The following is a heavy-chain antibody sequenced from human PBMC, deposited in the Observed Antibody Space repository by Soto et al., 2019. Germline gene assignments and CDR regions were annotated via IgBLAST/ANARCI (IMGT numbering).Heavy chain of an antibody. V-gene: IGHV4-39*01. D-gene: IGHD6-19*01. J-gene: IGHJ4*02. CDR2: IYYSGST. CDR1: GGSISSSSYY. Sequence: SETLSLTCTVSGGSISSSSYYWGWIRQPPGKGLEWIGSIYYSGSTYYNPSLKSRVTISVDTSKNQFSLKLSSVTAADTAVYYCARQQNKVADPYYFDYWGQGTLVTVSS. CDR3: ARQQNKVADPYYFDY.